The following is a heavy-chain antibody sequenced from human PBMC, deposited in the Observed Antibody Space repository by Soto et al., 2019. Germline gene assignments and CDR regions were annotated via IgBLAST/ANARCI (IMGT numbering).Heavy chain of an antibody. CDR2: VYYSGRT. CDR1: CGSISGHY. J-gene: IGHJ4*01. V-gene: IGHV4-59*11. D-gene: IGHD2-15*01. Sequence: SETLPLTCTVSCGSISGHYWSWIRQFPGKGLEWIGYVYYSGRTVYNPSLESRVTISTDTSKNQFSLRLSSVTAADTAVYYCARDDQSCHPDTCSWYFNHWGQGALVTVSS. CDR3: ARDDQSCHPDTCSWYFNH.